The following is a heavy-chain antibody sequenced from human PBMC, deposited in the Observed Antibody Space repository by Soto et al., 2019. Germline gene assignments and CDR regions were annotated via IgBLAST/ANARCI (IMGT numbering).Heavy chain of an antibody. CDR3: ARAGIVATTEPGSY. Sequence: GASEQVSCKASGYTFTSYGISWVRQAPGQGLEWMGWISAYNGNTNYAQKLQGRVTMTTDTSTSTAYMELRSLRSDDTAVYYCARAGIVATTEPGSYWGQGTLVTVSS. J-gene: IGHJ4*01. CDR1: GYTFTSYG. CDR2: ISAYNGNT. V-gene: IGHV1-18*04. D-gene: IGHD5-12*01.